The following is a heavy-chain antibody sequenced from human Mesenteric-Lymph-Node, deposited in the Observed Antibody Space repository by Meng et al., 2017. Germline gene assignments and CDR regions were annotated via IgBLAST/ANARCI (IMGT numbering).Heavy chain of an antibody. V-gene: IGHV4-39*01. Sequence: LPEPGQRCATPSEAISLTCSGPGPSFSTRCHYWGWIRQPPGKGLEWVGSINYSGSTYYNPSLKSRVTISADTSKNQFSLKLSSVTAADTAVYYCHHTYSSSWYADYWGQGTLVTVSS. CDR2: INYSGST. CDR3: HHTYSSSWYADY. J-gene: IGHJ4*02. D-gene: IGHD6-13*01. CDR1: GPSFSTRCHY.